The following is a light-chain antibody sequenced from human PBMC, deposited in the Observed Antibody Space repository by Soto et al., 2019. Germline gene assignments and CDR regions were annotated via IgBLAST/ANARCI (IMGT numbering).Light chain of an antibody. Sequence: ELVLTQSPATLSLSPGERATLSCRASQSVSSHLAWFQQRPGQAPRLLIYQTSIRAAGIPARFSASGTGTDFTLTISDVQPEDFAVYYCHQRQSWPRTFGQGTKVDI. CDR3: HQRQSWPRT. CDR2: QTS. CDR1: QSVSSH. V-gene: IGKV3-11*01. J-gene: IGKJ1*01.